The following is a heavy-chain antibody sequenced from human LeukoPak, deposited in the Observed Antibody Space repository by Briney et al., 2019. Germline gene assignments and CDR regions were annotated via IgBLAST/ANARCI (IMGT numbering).Heavy chain of an antibody. Sequence: PGGSLRLSCAASGFNFRSYAMSWVRQAPGKGLEWVSTVTGGAVATYYADSVRGRHTISRDNSKNTLYLQMNSLRAEDTAVYYCARDSPLKGYNSGWATNSFDFWGQGTLVTVPS. CDR3: ARDSPLKGYNSGWATNSFDF. J-gene: IGHJ4*02. CDR2: VTGGAVAT. V-gene: IGHV3-23*01. CDR1: GFNFRSYA. D-gene: IGHD6-19*01.